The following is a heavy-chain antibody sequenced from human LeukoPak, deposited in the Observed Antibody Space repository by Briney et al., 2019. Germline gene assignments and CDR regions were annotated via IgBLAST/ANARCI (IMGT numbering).Heavy chain of an antibody. CDR3: ARRSPYYYGMDV. CDR1: GGSISSGGYS. CDR2: IYHSGST. V-gene: IGHV4-30-2*01. J-gene: IGHJ6*02. D-gene: IGHD1-26*01. Sequence: PSQTLSLTCAVSGGSISSGGYSWSWLRQPPGTGLEWIGYIYHSGSTYYNPSLKSRVTISVDRSKNQFSLKLSSVAAADTAVYYCARRSPYYYGMDVWGQGTTVTVSS.